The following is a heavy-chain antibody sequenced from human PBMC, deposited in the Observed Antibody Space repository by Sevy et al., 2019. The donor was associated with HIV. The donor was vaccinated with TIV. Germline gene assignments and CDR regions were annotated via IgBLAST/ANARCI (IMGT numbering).Heavy chain of an antibody. V-gene: IGHV3-23*01. CDR2: INGKGRST. D-gene: IGHD2-2*01. Sequence: GGSLRLSCAVSGFTFSGYAMNRVRQAPGKGLEWVSAINGKGRSTHYADSVEGRFTISRDNSKNTLYLQMNSLRAEDTAVYYCAKTIDSGGGVVPAANYYYYGMDVWGQGTTVTVSS. CDR3: AKTIDSGGGVVPAANYYYYGMDV. J-gene: IGHJ6*02. CDR1: GFTFSGYA.